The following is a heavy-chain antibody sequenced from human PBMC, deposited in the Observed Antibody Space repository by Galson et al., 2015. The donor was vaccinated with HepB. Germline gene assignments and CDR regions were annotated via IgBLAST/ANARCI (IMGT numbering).Heavy chain of an antibody. J-gene: IGHJ4*02. Sequence: SLRLSCAASGFTFTSYAMHWVRQAPGKGLEWVAVISFDGSAKYYADSVKGRFTISRDNFKNRLFLQMNSLRAEDTAVYYCARTKPYSNRWWLDYWGQGTLVTVSS. CDR1: GFTFTSYA. D-gene: IGHD2-15*01. CDR3: ARTKPYSNRWWLDY. V-gene: IGHV3-30*04. CDR2: ISFDGSAK.